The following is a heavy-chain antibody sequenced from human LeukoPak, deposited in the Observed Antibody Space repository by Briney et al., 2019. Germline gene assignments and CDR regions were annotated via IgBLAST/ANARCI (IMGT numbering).Heavy chain of an antibody. J-gene: IGHJ4*02. D-gene: IGHD1-26*01. CDR1: GGSFSGYY. V-gene: IGHV4-34*01. CDR3: ARTGHSGSHNFDY. Sequence: SETLSLTCAVYGGSFSGYYWSWIRQPPGKGLEWIGEINHSGSTNYNPSLKSRVTISVDTSKNQFSLKLSSVTAADTAVYYCARTGHSGSHNFDYWGQGTLVTVSS. CDR2: INHSGST.